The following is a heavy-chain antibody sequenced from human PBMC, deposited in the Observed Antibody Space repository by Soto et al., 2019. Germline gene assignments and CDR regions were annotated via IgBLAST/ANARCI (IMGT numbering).Heavy chain of an antibody. V-gene: IGHV4-30-2*01. J-gene: IGHJ6*02. CDR2: IYHSGYT. D-gene: IGHD4-17*01. CDR3: ARAHYGDYGYGMDV. Sequence: QLQLQESGSGLVKPSQTLSLTCAVSGGSISSGGYSWSWIRQPPGKGLEWIGYIYHSGYTYYNPSLKSRVTISVDRSKNQFYMKLSSVTAADWAVYYCARAHYGDYGYGMDVWGQGTTVTVSS. CDR1: GGSISSGGYS.